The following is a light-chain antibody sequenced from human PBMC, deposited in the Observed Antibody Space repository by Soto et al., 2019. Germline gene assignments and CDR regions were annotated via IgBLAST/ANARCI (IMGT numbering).Light chain of an antibody. Sequence: DVVMTQSPLSLPVTLGQPASISCRSSQSLVYSDGNTFLNWFLQRPGQSPRRLIYKVSIRDSGVPDRFSGSGSGTDFTLKISRVEAEDVGVYYCMQGTHWPRTFGQGTKVEIK. CDR3: MQGTHWPRT. CDR2: KVS. V-gene: IGKV2-30*01. CDR1: QSLVYSDGNTF. J-gene: IGKJ1*01.